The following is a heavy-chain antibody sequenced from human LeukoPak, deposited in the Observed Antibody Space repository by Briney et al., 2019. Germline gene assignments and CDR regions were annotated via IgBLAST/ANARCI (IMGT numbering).Heavy chain of an antibody. CDR2: INHSGST. V-gene: IGHV4-34*01. Sequence: SETLSLTCAVYGGSFSGYYWSWIRQPPGKGLEWIGEINHSGSTNYNPSHKSRVTISVDTSKNQFSLKLSSVTAADTAVYYCARWYYDFWSGYYRLGYYYMDVWGKGTTVTVSS. D-gene: IGHD3-3*01. CDR1: GGSFSGYY. J-gene: IGHJ6*03. CDR3: ARWYYDFWSGYYRLGYYYMDV.